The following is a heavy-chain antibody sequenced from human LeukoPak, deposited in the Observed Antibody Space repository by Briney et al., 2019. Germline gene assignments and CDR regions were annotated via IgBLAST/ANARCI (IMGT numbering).Heavy chain of an antibody. V-gene: IGHV3-21*01. D-gene: IGHD3-10*01. CDR1: GFTFSSYS. Sequence: GGSLRLSCAASGFTFSSYSMNWVRQAPGKGLEWVPSISSSSSYIYYADSVKGRFTISRDNAKSSLYLQMNSLRAEDTAVYYCARGMVRGVIESDAFDIWGQGTMVTVSS. J-gene: IGHJ3*02. CDR3: ARGMVRGVIESDAFDI. CDR2: ISSSSSYI.